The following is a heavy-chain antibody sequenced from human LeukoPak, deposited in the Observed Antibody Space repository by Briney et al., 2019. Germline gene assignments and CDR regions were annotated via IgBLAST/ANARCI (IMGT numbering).Heavy chain of an antibody. D-gene: IGHD6-13*01. Sequence: SQTLSLTCTVSGGSISSGSYYWSWIRQPAGKGLEWIGRIYTSGSTNYNPSLKSRVTISVDTSKNQFSLKLSSVTAADTAVYYCAKDGAAAGPDFDYWGQGTLVIVSS. CDR2: IYTSGST. CDR1: GGSISSGSYY. J-gene: IGHJ4*02. CDR3: AKDGAAAGPDFDY. V-gene: IGHV4-61*02.